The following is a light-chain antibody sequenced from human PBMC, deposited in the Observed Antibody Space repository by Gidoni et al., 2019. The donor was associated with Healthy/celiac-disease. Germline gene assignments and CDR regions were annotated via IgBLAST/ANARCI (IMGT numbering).Light chain of an antibody. CDR2: GGS. CDR3: QQYGSSPPVT. V-gene: IGKV3-20*01. CDR1: QTVSSSY. J-gene: IGKJ1*01. Sequence: EIVLTQSPGTLSLSPGERATLSCRASQTVSSSYLDWYQQKPGQAPRLRIYGGSSGATGIPDRFSGSGSGTDFTLTISRLEPEDFAVYYCQQYGSSPPVTFGQGTKVEIK.